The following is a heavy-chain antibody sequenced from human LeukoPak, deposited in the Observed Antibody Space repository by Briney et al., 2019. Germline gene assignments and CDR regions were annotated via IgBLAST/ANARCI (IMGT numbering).Heavy chain of an antibody. V-gene: IGHV3-48*04. CDR3: ARDQGGGYSYGWQSFDY. Sequence: GGSLRLSCAASGFTFSSYSMNWVRQAPGKGLEWVSYISSSSSTVYYADSVKGRFTISRDNAKNSLYLQMNSLRAEDTAVYYCARDQGGGYSYGWQSFDYWGQGTLVTVSS. CDR2: ISSSSSTV. CDR1: GFTFSSYS. J-gene: IGHJ4*02. D-gene: IGHD5-18*01.